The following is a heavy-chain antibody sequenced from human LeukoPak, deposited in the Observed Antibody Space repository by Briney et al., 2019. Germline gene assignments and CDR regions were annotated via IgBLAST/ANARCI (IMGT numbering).Heavy chain of an antibody. J-gene: IGHJ3*02. CDR3: ASWRSGYYSRDAFDI. CDR2: IYYSGST. CDR1: GGSISSYY. D-gene: IGHD3-22*01. V-gene: IGHV4-59*01. Sequence: SETLSLTCTVSGGSISSYYWSWIRQPPGKGLEWIGYIYYSGSTNYNPSLKSRVTISVDTSKNQFSLKLSSVTAADTAVYYCASWRSGYYSRDAFDIWGQATMVTVFS.